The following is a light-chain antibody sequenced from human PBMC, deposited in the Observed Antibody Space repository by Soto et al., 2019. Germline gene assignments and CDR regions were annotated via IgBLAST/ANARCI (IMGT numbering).Light chain of an antibody. CDR1: SSDVGAYNF. CDR2: EVT. J-gene: IGLJ1*01. Sequence: QSVLTQPASVSGSPGQSITISCSGTSSDVGAYNFVSWYQVHPGRAPKLIISEVTVRPSGVSHRFSGPKSGNSASLTISGLQAEDEADYYCTSYTTTNTPYVFGSGTKVTVL. V-gene: IGLV2-14*01. CDR3: TSYTTTNTPYV.